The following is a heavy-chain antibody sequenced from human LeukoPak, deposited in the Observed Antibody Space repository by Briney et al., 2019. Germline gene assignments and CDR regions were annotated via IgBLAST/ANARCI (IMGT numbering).Heavy chain of an antibody. V-gene: IGHV3-23*01. CDR2: LSGSGRAT. J-gene: IGHJ5*02. CDR1: GFTFSSYN. Sequence: GGSLRLSCVASGFTFSSYNMIWDRQAPGKGLEWVSGLSGSGRATYYAHSVKGRFTISRENSKNTMLLQMHSLRVDDTAVYYCARQRVMLTGTGGTWIDPWGQGTLVTVSS. D-gene: IGHD1/OR15-1a*01. CDR3: ARQRVMLTGTGGTWIDP.